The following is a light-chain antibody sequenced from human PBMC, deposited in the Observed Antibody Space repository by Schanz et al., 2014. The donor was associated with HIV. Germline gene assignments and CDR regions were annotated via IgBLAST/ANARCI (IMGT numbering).Light chain of an antibody. J-gene: IGLJ3*02. CDR2: EVT. CDR1: SSDVGGYNY. Sequence: QSALTQPPSASGSPGQSVTISCTGTSSDVGGYNYVSWFQQHPGRAPKLLIFEVTNRPSGIPNRFSGSKSGNTASLTISGLQAEDEADYYCSSYTNINSWVFGGGTKLTVL. CDR3: SSYTNINSWV. V-gene: IGLV2-14*03.